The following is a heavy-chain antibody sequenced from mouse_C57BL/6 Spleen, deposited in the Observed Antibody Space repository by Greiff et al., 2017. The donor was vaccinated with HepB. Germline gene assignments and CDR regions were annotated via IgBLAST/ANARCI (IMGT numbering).Heavy chain of an antibody. CDR3: AIYGYDDPLFDY. D-gene: IGHD2-2*01. V-gene: IGHV1-55*01. Sequence: QVQLQQPGAELVKPGASVKMSCKASGYTFTSYWITWVKQRPGQGLEWIGDIYPGSGSTNYNEKFKSKATLTVDTSSSTAYMQLSSLTSEDSAVYYCAIYGYDDPLFDYWGQGTTLTVSS. CDR1: GYTFTSYW. CDR2: IYPGSGST. J-gene: IGHJ2*01.